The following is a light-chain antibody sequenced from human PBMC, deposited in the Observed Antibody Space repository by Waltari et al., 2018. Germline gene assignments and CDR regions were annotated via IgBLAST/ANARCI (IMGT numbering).Light chain of an antibody. V-gene: IGLV2-14*01. CDR1: CSDVGGYTY. J-gene: IGLJ2*01. CDR2: EVN. Sequence: QSALTQPASVSGSPGPSITTPCPGTCSDVGGYTYASWYQQHPGKAPKLRIYEVNNRPSGVSYRFSGSKSGNTASLTISGLQAEDEANYYCSSYASISTLIFGGGTKLTVL. CDR3: SSYASISTLI.